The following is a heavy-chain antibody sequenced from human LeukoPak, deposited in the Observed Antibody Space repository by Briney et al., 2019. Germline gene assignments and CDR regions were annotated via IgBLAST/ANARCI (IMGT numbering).Heavy chain of an antibody. CDR3: ATVAVIRGVTYFDY. J-gene: IGHJ4*02. Sequence: SETLSLTCTVSGGSISSGGYYWSWFRHHPGKGLEWIGYIYYSGSTYYNPSLKSRVTISVDTSKNQFSLKLRSVTAADTAVYYCATVAVIRGVTYFDYWGQGTLVTVSS. D-gene: IGHD3-10*01. CDR2: IYYSGST. CDR1: GGSISSGGYY. V-gene: IGHV4-31*03.